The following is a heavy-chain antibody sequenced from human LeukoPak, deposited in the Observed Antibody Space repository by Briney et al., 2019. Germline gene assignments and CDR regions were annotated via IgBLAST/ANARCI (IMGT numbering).Heavy chain of an antibody. CDR2: INTGGSRT. J-gene: IGHJ4*02. V-gene: IGHV3-74*01. CDR1: GFTFDDYW. CDR3: LRGELTPGVGY. D-gene: IGHD1-1*01. Sequence: GGSLRLSCVASGFTFDDYWMHWARQIPGKGLVWISDINTGGSRTRYANSVRGRFTTSRDNAKNTVYLQMNSLRADDTGIFYCLRGELTPGVGYWGQGTLVTVSS.